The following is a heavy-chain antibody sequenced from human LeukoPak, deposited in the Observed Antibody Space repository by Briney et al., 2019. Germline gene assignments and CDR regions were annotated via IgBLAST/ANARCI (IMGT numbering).Heavy chain of an antibody. V-gene: IGHV3-30-3*01. J-gene: IGHJ4*02. CDR3: ARRGDWELLSLFDY. D-gene: IGHD1-26*01. CDR1: GFTFSSYA. CDR2: ISYDGSNK. Sequence: GGSLRLSCAASGFTFSSYAMHWVRQAPGKGLEWVAVISYDGSNKYYADSVKGRFTISRDNSKNTLYLQMNSLRAEDTAVYYCARRGDWELLSLFDYWGQGTLVTVSS.